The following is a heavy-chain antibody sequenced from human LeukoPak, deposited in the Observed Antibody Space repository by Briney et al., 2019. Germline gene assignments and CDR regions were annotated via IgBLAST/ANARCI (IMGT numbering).Heavy chain of an antibody. CDR2: ISGSGGST. V-gene: IGHV3-23*01. J-gene: IGHJ2*01. D-gene: IGHD3-10*01. CDR3: AKVWEDFGSGVTWYLDL. Sequence: GGSLRLSCAASGFTFSSYAMSWVRQAPGKGLEWVSSISGSGGSTYYADSVKGRSTISRDNSKNTLYLQMNSLRAEDTAVYYCAKVWEDFGSGVTWYLDLWGRGTLVTVSS. CDR1: GFTFSSYA.